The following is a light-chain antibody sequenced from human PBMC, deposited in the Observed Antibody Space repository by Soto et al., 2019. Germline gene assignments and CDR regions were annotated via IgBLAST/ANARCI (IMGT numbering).Light chain of an antibody. CDR2: EVT. V-gene: IGLV2-14*01. J-gene: IGLJ1*01. CDR3: CSYAGSSTPYV. CDR1: SSDVGGYNY. Sequence: QSVLTQPASVSGSPGQSITISCTGTSSDVGGYNYVSWYQQHPGKAPKLIIYEVTNRPSGVSNRFSASKSGNTASLTISGLQAEDEADYYCCSYAGSSTPYVFGTGTKVTVL.